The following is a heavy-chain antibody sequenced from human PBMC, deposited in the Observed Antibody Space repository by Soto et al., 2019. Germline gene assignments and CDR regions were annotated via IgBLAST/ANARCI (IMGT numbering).Heavy chain of an antibody. CDR3: ARVGITWDASSRAFDI. J-gene: IGHJ3*02. CDR1: GFTFSSYA. V-gene: IGHV3-13*01. CDR2: IGTAGDT. D-gene: IGHD7-27*01. Sequence: GGSLRLSCAASGFTFSSYAMHWVRQATGKGLEWVSAIGTAGDTYYHGSVKGRFTISKENAKNSLYLQMNSLSAGDTAVYYCARVGITWDASSRAFDIWGQGTMVTVSS.